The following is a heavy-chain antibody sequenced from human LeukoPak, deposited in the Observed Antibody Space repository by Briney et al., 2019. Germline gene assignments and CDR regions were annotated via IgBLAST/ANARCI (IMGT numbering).Heavy chain of an antibody. CDR1: GSTFSSYW. CDR3: ARGPYALDY. D-gene: IGHD2-2*01. CDR2: IKQDGSEK. J-gene: IGHJ4*02. V-gene: IGHV3-7*04. Sequence: PGGSLRLSCAASGSTFSSYWMSWVRQAPGKGLEWVANIKQDGSEKYYVDSVKGRFTISRDNAKNSLYLQMNSLRAEDTAVYYCARGPYALDYWGQGTLVTVSS.